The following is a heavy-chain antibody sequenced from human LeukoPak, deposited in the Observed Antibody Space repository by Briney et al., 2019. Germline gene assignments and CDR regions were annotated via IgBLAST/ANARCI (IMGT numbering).Heavy chain of an antibody. CDR1: GFTFSNYW. CDR2: ISWDGGST. CDR3: ANLARGY. J-gene: IGHJ4*02. Sequence: GGSLRLSCAASGFTFSNYWMHWVRQAPGKGLEWVSLISWDGGSTYYADSVKGRFTISRDNNKNSLYLQMNSLGAEDTAFYYCANLARGYWGQGTLVTVSS. D-gene: IGHD3-10*01. V-gene: IGHV3-43D*03.